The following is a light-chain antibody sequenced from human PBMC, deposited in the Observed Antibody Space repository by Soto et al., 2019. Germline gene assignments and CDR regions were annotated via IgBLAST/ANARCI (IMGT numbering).Light chain of an antibody. CDR1: QSVSSSY. J-gene: IGKJ3*01. CDR2: GAS. Sequence: EIVLTQPPGTLSLSPGERATLSCRASQSVSSSYLAWYQQKPGQAPRLLIYGASSRATGIPDRFSGSGSGTDFTITIGRLEPEDFAVYYCQQYSSTLLFTFGPGTKVDIK. CDR3: QQYSSTLLFT. V-gene: IGKV3-20*01.